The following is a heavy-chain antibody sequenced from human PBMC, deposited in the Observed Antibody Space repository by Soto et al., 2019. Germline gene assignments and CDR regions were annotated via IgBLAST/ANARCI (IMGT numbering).Heavy chain of an antibody. CDR1: GYTFTSYA. CDR3: AREGCSSTSCYTPYAFDI. CDR2: INAGNGNT. J-gene: IGHJ3*02. Sequence: ASVKVSCKASGYTFTSYAMHWVRQALGQRLEWMGWINAGNGNTKYSQKFQGRVTITRDTSASTAYMELSSLRSEDTAVYYCAREGCSSTSCYTPYAFDIWGQGTMVTVS. V-gene: IGHV1-3*01. D-gene: IGHD2-2*02.